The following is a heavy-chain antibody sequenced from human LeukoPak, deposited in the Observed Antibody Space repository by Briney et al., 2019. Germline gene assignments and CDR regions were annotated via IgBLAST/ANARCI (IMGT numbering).Heavy chain of an antibody. V-gene: IGHV4-39*07. CDR3: ARASWFGDPLGAFDI. J-gene: IGHJ3*02. CDR1: GGSISSSSYY. D-gene: IGHD3-10*01. Sequence: PSETLSLTCTVSGGSISSSSYYWGWIRQPPGKGLEWVGSIYYSGSTYYNPSLKSRVTISVDTSKNQFSLKLSSVTAADAAAYYCARASWFGDPLGAFDIWGQGTMVTVSS. CDR2: IYYSGST.